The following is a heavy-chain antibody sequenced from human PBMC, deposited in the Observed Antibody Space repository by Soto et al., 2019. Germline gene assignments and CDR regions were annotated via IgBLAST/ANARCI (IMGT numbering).Heavy chain of an antibody. CDR1: GGTFSSYT. CDR2: IIPILGIA. J-gene: IGHJ6*02. CDR3: ARDTREGATIGV. Sequence: QVQLVQSGAEVKKPGSSVKVSCKASGGTFSSYTISWVRQAPGQGLEWMGRIIPILGIANYAQKFQGRVKITADKSTSTAYMELSSLRSEDTAVYYCARDTREGATIGVWGQGTTVTVSS. D-gene: IGHD1-26*01. V-gene: IGHV1-69*08.